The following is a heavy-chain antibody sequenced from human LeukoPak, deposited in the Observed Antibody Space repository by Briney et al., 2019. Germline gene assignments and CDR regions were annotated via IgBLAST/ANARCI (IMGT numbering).Heavy chain of an antibody. CDR1: GFTLPNYW. CDR3: GTWGIVAALDR. CDR2: IRPERSDK. V-gene: IGHV3-7*01. Sequence: GGPLRLSCASSGFTLPNYWMGWVRQAPGRRLEWVPNIRPERSDKYYVASVKGRFTISRDNAQNSLYLQMNSLRAEDSGVYYCGTWGIVAALDRWGQGTLVTVSS. D-gene: IGHD5-12*01. J-gene: IGHJ5*02.